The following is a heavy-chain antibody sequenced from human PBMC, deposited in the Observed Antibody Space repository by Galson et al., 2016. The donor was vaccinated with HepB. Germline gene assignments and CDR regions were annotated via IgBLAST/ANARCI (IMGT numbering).Heavy chain of an antibody. CDR1: GYSFSSYW. J-gene: IGHJ2*01. CDR2: IYPGDSDT. CDR3: ARRSRDGYTPRWYFGL. D-gene: IGHD5-24*01. Sequence: QSGAEVTKSGESLKISCEGSGYSFSSYWVAWVRQKPGKGLEWMGIIYPGDSDTTYSPPFQGQVTFSVNKSINTVYLEWCRLKASDTATYYCARRSRDGYTPRWYFGLWGRGTLVTVSS. V-gene: IGHV5-51*01.